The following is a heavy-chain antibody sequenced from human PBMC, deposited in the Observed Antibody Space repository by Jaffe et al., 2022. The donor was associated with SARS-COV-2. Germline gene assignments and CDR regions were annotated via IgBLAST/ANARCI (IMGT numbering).Heavy chain of an antibody. V-gene: IGHV1-46*01. D-gene: IGHD1-26*01. CDR1: GYTLTSYY. J-gene: IGHJ1*01. CDR2: INPRDGSP. CDR3: ARGLAGADQY. Sequence: QVQLVQSGAEVKKPGASVKVSCKASGYTLTSYYIYWVRQAPEQGLEWMGLINPRDGSPTYAQKFQGRVTMTRDTSTSTVYMELSSLRSDDTAVYYCARGLAGADQYWGQGSLVTVSS.